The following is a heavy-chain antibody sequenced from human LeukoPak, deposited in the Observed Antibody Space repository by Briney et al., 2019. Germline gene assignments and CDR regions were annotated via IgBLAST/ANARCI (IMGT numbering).Heavy chain of an antibody. J-gene: IGHJ4*02. CDR3: AKGLSLYSSGFDY. V-gene: IGHV3-21*04. CDR2: ITSTSTYT. D-gene: IGHD6-19*01. Sequence: GGSLRLSCAAPGFTFSNYNMNWVRQAPGKSLEWVSSITSTSTYTFYADSVKGRFTISRDNSKNTLYLQMNSLRAEDTAVYYCAKGLSLYSSGFDYWGQGTLVTVSS. CDR1: GFTFSNYN.